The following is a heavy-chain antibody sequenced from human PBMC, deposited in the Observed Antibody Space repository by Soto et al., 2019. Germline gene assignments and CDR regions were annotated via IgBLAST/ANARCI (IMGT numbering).Heavy chain of an antibody. CDR2: IIPILGIA. CDR1: GGTFSSYP. V-gene: IGHV1-69*02. Sequence: QVRLVQSGAEVKKPGSSVKVSCKASGGTFSSYPISWVRQAPGQGLEWMGRIIPILGIANYAQKFQGRVTITADKSTSTAYMELSSLRSEDTAVYYCARAEQWLEKYFDYWGQGTLVTVSS. CDR3: ARAEQWLEKYFDY. J-gene: IGHJ4*02. D-gene: IGHD6-19*01.